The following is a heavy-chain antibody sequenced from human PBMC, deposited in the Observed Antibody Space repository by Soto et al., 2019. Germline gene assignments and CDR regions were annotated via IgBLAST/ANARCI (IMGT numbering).Heavy chain of an antibody. Sequence: QVQLVESGGGVVQPGRSLRLSCAASGFTFSSYAMHWVRQAPGKGLEWVAVISYDGSNKYYADSVKGRFTISRDNSKNTLYLQMNSLRAEDTAVYYCARVLGDTMWVQLWSQHFDYWGQGTLVTVSS. CDR1: GFTFSSYA. J-gene: IGHJ4*02. CDR3: ARVLGDTMWVQLWSQHFDY. CDR2: ISYDGSNK. V-gene: IGHV3-30-3*01. D-gene: IGHD5-18*01.